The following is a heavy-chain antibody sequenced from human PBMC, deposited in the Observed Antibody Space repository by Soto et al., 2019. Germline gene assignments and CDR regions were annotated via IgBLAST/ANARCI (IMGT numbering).Heavy chain of an antibody. CDR3: ARHFIRAYGGNSSYYYGMDV. CDR2: IIPIFGTA. V-gene: IGHV1-69*13. CDR1: GYTFTSYA. D-gene: IGHD4-17*01. Sequence: ASVKVSCKASGYTFTSYAMHWVRQAPGQGLEWMGGIIPIFGTANYAQKFQGRVTITADESTSTAYMELSSLKASDTAMYYCARHFIRAYGGNSSYYYGMDVWGQGTTVTVSS. J-gene: IGHJ6*02.